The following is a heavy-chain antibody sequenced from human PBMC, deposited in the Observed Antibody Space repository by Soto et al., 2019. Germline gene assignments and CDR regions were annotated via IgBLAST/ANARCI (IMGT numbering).Heavy chain of an antibody. D-gene: IGHD2-15*01. J-gene: IGHJ4*02. V-gene: IGHV1-2*02. Sequence: QVQLVQSGAEVKKPGASVKVSCKASGYTFTGYYMHWVRQAPGQGLEWMGWINPNTGGTNYAQKFQGRVTMTRDTSISTAYIELSRLRCDDTAVYYCARVNVVVVAGTRENYFDYWGQGTLVTVSS. CDR1: GYTFTGYY. CDR3: ARVNVVVVAGTRENYFDY. CDR2: INPNTGGT.